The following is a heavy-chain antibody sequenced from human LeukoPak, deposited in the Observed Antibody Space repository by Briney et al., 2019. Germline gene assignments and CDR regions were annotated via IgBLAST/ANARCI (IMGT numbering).Heavy chain of an antibody. D-gene: IGHD6-6*01. CDR1: GFTFSSYN. V-gene: IGHV3-48*02. J-gene: IGHJ3*02. CDR2: ISSSSSTI. CDR3: ARAYSSSSGRDAFDS. Sequence: GSLRLSCAASGFTFSSYNMNWVRQAPGKGLEWVSYISSSSSTIYYADSVKGRFTISRDSAKTSLFLQMNSLRDEDTAVYYCARAYSSSSGRDAFDSWGLGTLVTVSS.